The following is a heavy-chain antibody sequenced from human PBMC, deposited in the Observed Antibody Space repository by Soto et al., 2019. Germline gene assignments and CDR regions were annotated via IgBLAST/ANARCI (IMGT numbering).Heavy chain of an antibody. Sequence: HVQLVQSGAEVRKPGASVKVSCKASGYTFNTYSISWVRQAPGQGLEWMGWISTYNGNTKYAQNLQGRVTMTTDTSTNTAYMELWSLRSDDTAVYYCARVDLDFDYWGQGTLVTVSS. CDR1: GYTFNTYS. J-gene: IGHJ4*02. V-gene: IGHV1-18*01. CDR3: ARVDLDFDY. CDR2: ISTYNGNT.